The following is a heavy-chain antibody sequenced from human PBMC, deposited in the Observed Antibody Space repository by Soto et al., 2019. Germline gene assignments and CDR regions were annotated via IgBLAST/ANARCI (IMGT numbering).Heavy chain of an antibody. CDR1: GFTFSSYA. J-gene: IGHJ6*03. V-gene: IGHV3-23*01. CDR3: AKVSSSYYYYYYMGV. D-gene: IGHD6-6*01. Sequence: EVQLLESGGGLVQPGGSLRLSCAASGFTFSSYAMSWVRQAPGKGLEWVSAISGSGGSTYYADSVKGRFTISRDNSKNTLYVQMNSLRAEDTAVYYCAKVSSSYYYYYYMGVWGKGTTVTVSS. CDR2: ISGSGGST.